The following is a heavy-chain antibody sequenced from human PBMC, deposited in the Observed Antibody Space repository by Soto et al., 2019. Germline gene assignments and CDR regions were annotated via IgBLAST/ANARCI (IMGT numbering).Heavy chain of an antibody. CDR1: GGSIGSGGYW. V-gene: IGHV4-31*03. J-gene: IGHJ4*02. Sequence: QVQLQESGPGLMQPSQTLSLTCTVSGGSIGSGGYWWSWIRQHPGRGLEWIGFVSYTGNTQYNPSLKSRVNISVDTSTKQFSLTLSSVTAADTAVYYCARGTLVWGQGTLVTVSS. D-gene: IGHD2-2*01. CDR2: VSYTGNT. CDR3: ARGTLV.